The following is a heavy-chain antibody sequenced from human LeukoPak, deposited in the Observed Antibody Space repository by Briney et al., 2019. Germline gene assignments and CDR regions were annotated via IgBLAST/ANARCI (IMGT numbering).Heavy chain of an antibody. CDR2: INYSGYT. CDR1: GGSVSSGDYY. D-gene: IGHD2-21*02. CDR3: ARLPRGPASSAYCGGDCYSGGRLDY. J-gene: IGHJ4*02. Sequence: SETLSLTCTVSGGSVSSGDYYWSWIRQPPGKGLEWIGYINYSGYTLYNPSLRSRVTISIDTSKNHFSLKVSSVTAADTAVYYCARLPRGPASSAYCGGDCYSGGRLDYWGQGTLVTVSS. V-gene: IGHV4-30-4*01.